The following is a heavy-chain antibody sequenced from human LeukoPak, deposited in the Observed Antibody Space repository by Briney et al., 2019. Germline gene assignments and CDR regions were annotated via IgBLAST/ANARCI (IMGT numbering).Heavy chain of an antibody. CDR1: GFTFSSYA. J-gene: IGHJ5*01. Sequence: SGRSLRLSCAASGFTFSSYAMHWVRQAPGKGLEWVAVISYDGSNKYYADSVKGRFTISRDNSKNTLYLQMNSLRAEDTAVYYWGGGWVGQQREGGALNSGARETLVP. CDR2: ISYDGSNK. CDR3: GGGWVGQQREGGALNS. D-gene: IGHD6-13*01. V-gene: IGHV3-30-3*01.